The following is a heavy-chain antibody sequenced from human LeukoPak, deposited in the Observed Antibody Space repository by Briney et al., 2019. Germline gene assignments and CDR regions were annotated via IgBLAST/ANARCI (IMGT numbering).Heavy chain of an antibody. D-gene: IGHD3-10*01. Sequence: SETLSLTCSVSRGSISSSNYYWGWIRQPPGKGLEWIGNIYYSGTTYYNPSLPSLKSRVTILVDTSKNQFSLKLSSVTAADTAVYYCVRGRSTMVRGAIGAETRYHYHYYMDVWGKGTTVTVSS. J-gene: IGHJ6*03. CDR3: VRGRSTMVRGAIGAETRYHYHYYMDV. CDR2: IYYSGTT. V-gene: IGHV4-39*07. CDR1: RGSISSSNYY.